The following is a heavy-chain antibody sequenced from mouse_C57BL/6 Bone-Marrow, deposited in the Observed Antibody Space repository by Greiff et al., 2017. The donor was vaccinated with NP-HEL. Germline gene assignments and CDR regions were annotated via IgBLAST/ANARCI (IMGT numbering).Heavy chain of an antibody. V-gene: IGHV1-80*01. J-gene: IGHJ2*01. CDR3: ARRSPYYYGSSPRYFDY. Sequence: VQLKESGAELVKPGASVKISCKASGYAFSSYWMNWVKQRPGKGLEWIGQIYPGDGDTNYNGKFKGKATLTADKSSSTAYMQLSSLTSEDSAVYFCARRSPYYYGSSPRYFDYWGQGTTLTVSS. CDR1: GYAFSSYW. CDR2: IYPGDGDT. D-gene: IGHD1-1*01.